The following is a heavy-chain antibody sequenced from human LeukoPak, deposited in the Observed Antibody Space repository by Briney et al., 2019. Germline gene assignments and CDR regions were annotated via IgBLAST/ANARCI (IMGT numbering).Heavy chain of an antibody. D-gene: IGHD6-19*01. CDR3: ANYYFRPGAVAGVGY. Sequence: GGYLRLSCAASGFTFSSYGMSWVRQAPGKGLEWVSAISGSGGSTYYADSVKGRFTISRDNSKNTLYLQMNSLRAEDTAVYYCANYYFRPGAVAGVGYWGQGTLVTVSS. V-gene: IGHV3-23*01. J-gene: IGHJ4*02. CDR2: ISGSGGST. CDR1: GFTFSSYG.